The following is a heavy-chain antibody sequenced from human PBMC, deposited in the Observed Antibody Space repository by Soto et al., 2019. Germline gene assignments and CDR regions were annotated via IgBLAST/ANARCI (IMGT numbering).Heavy chain of an antibody. V-gene: IGHV4-59*01. CDR3: ARGVRTRRITIFGVVGGMDV. Sequence: SETLSLTCTVSGGSISSYYWSWIRQPPGKGLEWIGYIYYSGSTNYNPSLKSRVTISVDTSKNQFSLKLSSVTAADTAVYSCARGVRTRRITIFGVVGGMDVWGQGTTVTVSS. D-gene: IGHD3-3*01. CDR2: IYYSGST. CDR1: GGSISSYY. J-gene: IGHJ6*02.